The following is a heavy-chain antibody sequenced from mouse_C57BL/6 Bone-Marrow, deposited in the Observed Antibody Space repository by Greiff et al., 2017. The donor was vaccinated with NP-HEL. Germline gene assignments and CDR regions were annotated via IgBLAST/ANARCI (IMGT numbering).Heavy chain of an antibody. CDR1: GFTFSSYT. CDR3: ARSYPFDY. V-gene: IGHV5-9*01. D-gene: IGHD2-10*01. CDR2: ISGGGGNT. J-gene: IGHJ2*01. Sequence: EVKLMESGGGLVKPGGSLKLSCAASGFTFSSYTMSWVRQTPEKRLEWVATISGGGGNTYYPDSVKGRFTISRDNAKNTLYLQMSSLRSEDTALYYCARSYPFDYWGQGTTLTVSS.